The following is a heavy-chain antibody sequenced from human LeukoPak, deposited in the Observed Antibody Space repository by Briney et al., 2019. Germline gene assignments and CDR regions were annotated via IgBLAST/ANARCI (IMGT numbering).Heavy chain of an antibody. V-gene: IGHV4-39*07. CDR3: ARGRLLGYCSGGSCYWFDP. Sequence: KPSETLSLTCTVSGGSISSSSYYWGWIRQPPGKGLEWIGSIYYSGSTYYNPSLKSRVTISVDTSKNQFSLKLSSVTAADTAVYYCARGRLLGYCSGGSCYWFDPWGQGTLVTVSS. J-gene: IGHJ5*02. CDR1: GGSISSSSYY. CDR2: IYYSGST. D-gene: IGHD2-15*01.